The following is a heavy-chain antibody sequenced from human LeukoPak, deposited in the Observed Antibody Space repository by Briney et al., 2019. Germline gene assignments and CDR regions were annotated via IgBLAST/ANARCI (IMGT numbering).Heavy chain of an antibody. CDR2: IYSGGST. Sequence: GGSLRLSCAASGFTVSSNYMSWVRQAPGKGLEWVSVIYSGGSTYYADSAKGRFTISRDNSKNTLYLQMNSQRAEDTAIYYCARGGFKYNYYDAMDVWGQGTTVTVSS. V-gene: IGHV3-53*01. CDR3: ARGGFKYNYYDAMDV. D-gene: IGHD2-15*01. CDR1: GFTVSSNY. J-gene: IGHJ6*02.